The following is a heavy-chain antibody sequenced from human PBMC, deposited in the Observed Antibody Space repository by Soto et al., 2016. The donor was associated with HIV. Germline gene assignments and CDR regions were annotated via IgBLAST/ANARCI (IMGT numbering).Heavy chain of an antibody. CDR2: IYYSGST. D-gene: IGHD3-22*01. Sequence: QVQLQESGPGLVKPSETLSLTCTVSGGSISSYYWSWIRQPPGRGLELIGYIYYSGSTNYNPSLKSRVTISVDTSKNQFSLKLSSVTATDTAVYYCARDRYYSDSSGLWYFDLWGLAPGHCLL. CDR3: ARDRYYSDSSGLWYFDL. J-gene: IGHJ2*01. V-gene: IGHV4-59*01. CDR1: GGSISSYY.